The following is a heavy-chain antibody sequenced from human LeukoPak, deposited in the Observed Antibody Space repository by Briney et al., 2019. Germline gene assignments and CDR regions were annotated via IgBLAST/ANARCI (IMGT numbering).Heavy chain of an antibody. Sequence: GASVKVSCKASGYTFTSYYMHWVRQAPGQGLEWMGIINPSGGSTSYAQKFQGRVTMTRDTSTSTVYMELSSLRSEDTAVYYCAREASRGATTGHFDYWGQGTLVTVSS. CDR3: AREASRGATTGHFDY. CDR1: GYTFTSYY. J-gene: IGHJ4*02. V-gene: IGHV1-46*01. D-gene: IGHD1-26*01. CDR2: INPSGGST.